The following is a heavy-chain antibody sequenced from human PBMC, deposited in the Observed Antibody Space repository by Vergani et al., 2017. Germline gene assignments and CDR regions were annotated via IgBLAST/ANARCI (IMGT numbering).Heavy chain of an antibody. D-gene: IGHD4-11*01. J-gene: IGHJ6*03. V-gene: IGHV4-34*01. Sequence: QVQLQQWGGGLLKPSETLSLTCVVNGGSFTSYHWTCIRHSPGEGLEWVGDIDHTGRPDYNPSLKSRLTMSVDKSRNQFSLTLNSVTATDTAIYCCARVNTETNGHLYYYYYMDVWGQGTAVTVS. CDR2: IDHTGRP. CDR3: ARVNTETNGHLYYYYYMDV. CDR1: GGSFTSYH.